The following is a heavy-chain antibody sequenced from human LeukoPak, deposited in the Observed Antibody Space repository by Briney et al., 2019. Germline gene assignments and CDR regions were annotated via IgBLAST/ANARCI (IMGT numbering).Heavy chain of an antibody. D-gene: IGHD5-12*01. CDR3: ASPATMEDAFDI. CDR1: GYTFTGYY. CDR2: INPNSGGT. J-gene: IGHJ3*02. V-gene: IGHV1-2*02. Sequence: ASVKVSCRASGYTFTGYYMHWVRQAPGQGLEWMGWINPNSGGTNYAQKFQGRVTMTRDTSISTAYMELSRLRSDDTAVYYCASPATMEDAFDIWGQGTMVTVSS.